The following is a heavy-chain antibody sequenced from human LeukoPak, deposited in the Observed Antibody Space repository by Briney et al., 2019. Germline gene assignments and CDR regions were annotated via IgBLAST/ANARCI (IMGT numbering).Heavy chain of an antibody. D-gene: IGHD2-15*01. CDR2: ISSSSSYI. CDR3: AREYCSGGSCSIPFDY. J-gene: IGHJ4*02. Sequence: PGGSLRLSCAASGFTFSSYAMSWVRQAPGKGLEWVSSISSSSSYIYYADSVKGRFTISRDNAKNSLYLQMNSLRAEDTAVYYCAREYCSGGSCSIPFDYWGQGTLVTVSS. CDR1: GFTFSSYA. V-gene: IGHV3-21*01.